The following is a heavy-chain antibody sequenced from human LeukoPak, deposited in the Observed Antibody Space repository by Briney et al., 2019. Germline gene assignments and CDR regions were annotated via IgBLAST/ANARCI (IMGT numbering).Heavy chain of an antibody. CDR2: TYYRSKWYN. V-gene: IGHV6-1*01. D-gene: IGHD3-16*01. CDR3: ARDGDQCFDYVYAFDI. Sequence: SQTLSLTCAISGDSVSSNSAAWNWIRQSPSRGLEWLGRTYYRSKWYNDYAVSVKSRITINPDTSKNQFSLQLNSVTPEDTAVYYCARDGDQCFDYVYAFDIWGQGTMVTVSS. J-gene: IGHJ3*02. CDR1: GDSVSSNSAA.